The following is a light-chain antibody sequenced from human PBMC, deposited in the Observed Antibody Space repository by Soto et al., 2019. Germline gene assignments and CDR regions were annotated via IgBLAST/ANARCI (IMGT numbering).Light chain of an antibody. J-gene: IGKJ1*01. Sequence: EIVMTQSPATLSVSPGEGATLSCRASQNVNSYLAWYQQKPGQAPRLLIYGASTRATGIPARFSGNGSGTEFTLTISSLQSEDLATYYCQQYSDWPRTFGQGTKVEIK. V-gene: IGKV3-15*01. CDR3: QQYSDWPRT. CDR1: QNVNSY. CDR2: GAS.